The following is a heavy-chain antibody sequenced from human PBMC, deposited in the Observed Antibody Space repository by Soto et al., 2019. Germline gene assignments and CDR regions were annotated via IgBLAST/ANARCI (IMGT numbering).Heavy chain of an antibody. V-gene: IGHV3-23*01. CDR3: AKGYYDYVWGTWFDS. Sequence: LRLSCAASGFTFSSYAMSWVRQAPGKGLEWVSGISGGGSSTYYADSVKARFTISRDNAKNTLYLQMKSLRAEDTAVYYCAKGYYDYVWGTWFDSWGQGTLVTVSS. CDR2: ISGGGSST. CDR1: GFTFSSYA. D-gene: IGHD3-16*01. J-gene: IGHJ5*01.